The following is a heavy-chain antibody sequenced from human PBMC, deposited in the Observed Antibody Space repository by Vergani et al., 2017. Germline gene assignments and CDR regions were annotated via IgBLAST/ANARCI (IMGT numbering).Heavy chain of an antibody. CDR3: ARGFGYSYGLGYFDY. J-gene: IGHJ4*02. CDR2: TYYSGST. CDR1: GGSISSYY. Sequence: QVQLQESGPGLVKPSETLSLTCTVSGGSISSYYWSWIRQPPGKGLEWIGYTYYSGSTNYNPSLKSRVTISVDTSKNQFSLKLSSVTAADTAVYYCARGFGYSYGLGYFDYWGQGTLVTVSS. D-gene: IGHD5-18*01. V-gene: IGHV4-59*01.